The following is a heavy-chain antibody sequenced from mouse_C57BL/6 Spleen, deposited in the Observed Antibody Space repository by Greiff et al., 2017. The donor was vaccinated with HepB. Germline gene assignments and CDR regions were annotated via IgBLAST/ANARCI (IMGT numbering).Heavy chain of an antibody. J-gene: IGHJ3*01. V-gene: IGHV7-3*01. CDR3: ARSRYYDYEGFAD. Sequence: EVQRVESGRGLVQPGGSLSLSCAASGFTFTDYYMSWVRQPPGKALEWLGFIRNKANGNTNNYSASVKGRFTISRDNYQSILYLQMNALRAEDSATYYCARSRYYDYEGFADWGQGTMVTVSA. CDR1: GFTFTDYY. CDR2: IRNKANGNTN. D-gene: IGHD2-4*01.